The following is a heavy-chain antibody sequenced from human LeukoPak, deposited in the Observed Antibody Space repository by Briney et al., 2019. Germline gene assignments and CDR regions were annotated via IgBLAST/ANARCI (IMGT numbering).Heavy chain of an antibody. J-gene: IGHJ4*02. Sequence: GGSLRLSCAASGFTFSSYWMHWVRQAPGKGLVWVSRINSDGSSTSYADSVKGRFTISRDNAKNSLYLQMNSLRAEDTAVYYCARRVTIFGVVRFDYWGQGTLVTVSS. CDR2: INSDGSST. V-gene: IGHV3-74*01. CDR1: GFTFSSYW. CDR3: ARRVTIFGVVRFDY. D-gene: IGHD3-3*01.